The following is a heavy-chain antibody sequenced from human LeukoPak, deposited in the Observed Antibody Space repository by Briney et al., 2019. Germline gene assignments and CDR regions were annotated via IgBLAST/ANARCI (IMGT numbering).Heavy chain of an antibody. CDR3: AKSRYCSSTSCYLFDY. D-gene: IGHD2-2*01. CDR1: GFTFSSYA. J-gene: IGHJ4*02. V-gene: IGHV3-23*01. Sequence: GGSLRLSCAASGFTFSSYAMSRVRQAPGKGLEWVSAISGSGGSTYYADSVKGRFTISRDNSKNTLYLQMNSLRAEDTAVYYCAKSRYCSSTSCYLFDYWGQGTLVTVSS. CDR2: ISGSGGST.